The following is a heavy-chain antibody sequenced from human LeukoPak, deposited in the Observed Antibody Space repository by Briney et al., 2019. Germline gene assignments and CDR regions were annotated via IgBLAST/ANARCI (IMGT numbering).Heavy chain of an antibody. CDR1: GGSISSSSYY. D-gene: IGHD4-17*01. CDR2: IYTSGST. CDR3: ARKSYDYGDYVPSYYYYYYMDV. Sequence: PSETLSLTCTVSGGSISSSSYYWSWIRQPAGKGLEWIGRIYTSGSTNYNPSLKTRVTMSVDTSKNQFSLKLSSVTAADTAVYYCARKSYDYGDYVPSYYYYYYMDVWGKGTTVTVSS. J-gene: IGHJ6*03. V-gene: IGHV4-61*02.